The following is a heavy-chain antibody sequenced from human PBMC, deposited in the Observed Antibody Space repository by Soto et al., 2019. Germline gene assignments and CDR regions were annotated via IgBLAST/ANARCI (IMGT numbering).Heavy chain of an antibody. D-gene: IGHD5-12*01. Sequence: ASVKVSCKASGYTFTSYGISWVRQAPGQGLEWMGWISAYNGNTNYAQKLQGRVAMTTDTSTSTAYMELRSLRSDDTAVYYCARGYSGYDYYYYMDVWGKGTTVTVSS. V-gene: IGHV1-18*01. CDR3: ARGYSGYDYYYYMDV. J-gene: IGHJ6*03. CDR1: GYTFTSYG. CDR2: ISAYNGNT.